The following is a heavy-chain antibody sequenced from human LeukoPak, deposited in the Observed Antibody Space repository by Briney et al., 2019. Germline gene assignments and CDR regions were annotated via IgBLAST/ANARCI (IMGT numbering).Heavy chain of an antibody. Sequence: GGSLRLSCAASGFTFSSYAMSWVRQAPGKGLEWVSAISGSGGSTYYADSVKGRFTISRDNSKNTLYLQMNSLRAEDTAVYYCAKDRHLCLGYCSSTSCDDWGQGTLVTDSS. CDR1: GFTFSSYA. D-gene: IGHD2-2*01. V-gene: IGHV3-23*01. CDR3: AKDRHLCLGYCSSTSCDD. J-gene: IGHJ4*02. CDR2: ISGSGGST.